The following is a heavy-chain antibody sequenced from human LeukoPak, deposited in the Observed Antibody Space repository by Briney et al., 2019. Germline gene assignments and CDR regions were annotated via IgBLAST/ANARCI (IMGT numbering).Heavy chain of an antibody. J-gene: IGHJ4*02. V-gene: IGHV3-30*03. CDR3: ASVGYYYDSSGYPFDY. D-gene: IGHD3-22*01. CDR1: GFTFSSYW. CDR2: ISYDGSNK. Sequence: GGSLRLSCAASGFTFSSYWMHWVRQAPGKGLEWVAVISYDGSNKYYADSVKGRFTISRDNSKNTLYLQMNSLRAEDTAVYYCASVGYYYDSSGYPFDYWGQGTLVTVSS.